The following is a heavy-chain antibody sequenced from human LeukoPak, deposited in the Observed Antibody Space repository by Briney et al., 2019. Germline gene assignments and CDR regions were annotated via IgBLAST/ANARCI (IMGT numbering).Heavy chain of an antibody. CDR3: ARARDYDFWSGYPRRGPGGGEYYGMDV. D-gene: IGHD3-3*01. CDR2: IIPIFGTA. J-gene: IGHJ6*02. V-gene: IGHV1-69*13. CDR1: GYTFTSYG. Sequence: SVKVSCKASGYTFTSYGISWVRQAPGQGLEWMGGIIPIFGTANYAQKFQGRVTITADESTSTAYMELSSLRSEDTAVYYCARARDYDFWSGYPRRGPGGGEYYGMDVWGQGTTATVSS.